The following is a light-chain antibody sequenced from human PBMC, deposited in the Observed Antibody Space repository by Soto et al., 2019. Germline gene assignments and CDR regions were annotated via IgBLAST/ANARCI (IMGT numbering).Light chain of an antibody. CDR1: QSVATN. CDR3: QQYNNWPWT. Sequence: EIVMTQSPSTLAVSPGERATLSCRASQSVATNLAWYQQKPGQPPRLLIYGASTRATGIPARFSGSGSGTESTLTISSLQSVDFEVYSCQQYNNWPWTFGQGTKVDIK. J-gene: IGKJ1*01. V-gene: IGKV3-15*01. CDR2: GAS.